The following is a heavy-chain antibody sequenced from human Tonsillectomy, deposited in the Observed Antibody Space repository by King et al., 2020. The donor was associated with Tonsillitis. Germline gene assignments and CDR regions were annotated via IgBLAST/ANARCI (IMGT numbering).Heavy chain of an antibody. CDR1: GFTFNNYA. CDR2: ISGSGAVS. V-gene: IGHV3-23*04. CDR3: AKGSRDHSSGWTGDY. J-gene: IGHJ4*02. Sequence: VQLVESGGGLVQPGGSLRLSCAASGFTFNNYAITWVRQAPGKGLEWVSAISGSGAVSDYADSVKGRFTISRDNSKNTLYLQMNSLRAEDTAVYYCAKGSRDHSSGWTGDYWGQGTLVTVSS. D-gene: IGHD6-19*01.